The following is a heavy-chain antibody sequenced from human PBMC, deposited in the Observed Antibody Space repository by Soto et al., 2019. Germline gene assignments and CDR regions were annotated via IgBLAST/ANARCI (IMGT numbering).Heavy chain of an antibody. Sequence: EVQLVESGGGLVKPGGSLRLSCAASGFTFSSYSMNWVRQAPGKGLEWVSSISSSSSYIYYADSVKGRFTISRDNAKNSLYLQMNSLRAEDTAVYYCARDRREVAGTLDYWGLGTLVTVSS. J-gene: IGHJ4*02. CDR3: ARDRREVAGTLDY. CDR2: ISSSSSYI. V-gene: IGHV3-21*01. CDR1: GFTFSSYS. D-gene: IGHD6-19*01.